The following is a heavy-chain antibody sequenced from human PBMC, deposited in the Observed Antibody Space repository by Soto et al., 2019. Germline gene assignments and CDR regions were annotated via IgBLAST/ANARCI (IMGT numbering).Heavy chain of an antibody. V-gene: IGHV4-30-4*01. Sequence: PSETLSLTCTVSGGSISSGDYYWGWIRQPPGKGLEWIGYIYYSGSTYYNPSLKSRVTISVDTSKNQFSLKLSSVTAADTAVYYCASRRSRGRALLFDPWGQGTLVTVSS. CDR3: ASRRSRGRALLFDP. CDR2: IYYSGST. D-gene: IGHD1-26*01. CDR1: GGSISSGDYY. J-gene: IGHJ5*02.